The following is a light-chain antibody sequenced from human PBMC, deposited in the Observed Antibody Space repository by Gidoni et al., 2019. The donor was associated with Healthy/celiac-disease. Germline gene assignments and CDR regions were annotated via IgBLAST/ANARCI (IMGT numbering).Light chain of an antibody. CDR3: QSRLT. J-gene: IGKJ4*01. CDR2: WAS. CDR1: QSVLSSSNNKNY. Sequence: DIVMTKYPDSLAVSLCERATINCKSSQSVLSSSNNKNYLNWYQQKAGQTPQLLFYWASTRESGVPDRFSGGGSGTDFTLTISSLQAEDVAVYYCQSRLTFGGGTKVEIK. V-gene: IGKV4-1*01.